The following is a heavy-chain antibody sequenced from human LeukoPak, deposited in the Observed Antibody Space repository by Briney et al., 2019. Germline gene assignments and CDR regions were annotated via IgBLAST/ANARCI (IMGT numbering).Heavy chain of an antibody. CDR2: IYYSGST. D-gene: IGHD6-13*01. CDR3: ARHLNTAAVSENDAFDI. V-gene: IGHV4-59*08. J-gene: IGHJ3*02. CDR1: GGSISSYY. Sequence: SETLSLTCTVSGGSISSYYWSWIRQPPGKGLEWIGYIYYSGSTNYNPSLKSRVTISVDTSKNQFSLKLSSVTAADTAVYYCARHLNTAAVSENDAFDIWGQGTMVTVSS.